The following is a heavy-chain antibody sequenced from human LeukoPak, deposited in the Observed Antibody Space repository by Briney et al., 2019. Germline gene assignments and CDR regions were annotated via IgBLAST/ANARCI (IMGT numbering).Heavy chain of an antibody. J-gene: IGHJ3*01. CDR3: ARPDGSGTYAFDV. V-gene: IGHV5-51*01. CDR2: IFPCDSDT. Sequence: GESLKISCQGSGYTFTNYWIGWVRQMPGKGLEWMGFIFPCDSDTTYSPSLQGQVTISADKSINTAYLQWRSLKASDTAMYYCARPDGSGTYAFDVWGQGTMVTVS. CDR1: GYTFTNYW. D-gene: IGHD3-10*01.